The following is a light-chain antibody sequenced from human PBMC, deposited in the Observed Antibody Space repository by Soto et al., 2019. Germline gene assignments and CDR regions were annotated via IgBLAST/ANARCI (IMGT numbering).Light chain of an antibody. CDR3: SSYTSSTTYV. Sequence: QSALTQPPSVSGSPGQSVTISCTGTSSDVGSYKYVSWYQQPPGTAPKLMIYEVSNRPSGVPDRFSGSKSGNTASLTISGLQAEDEADYYCSSYTSSTTYVFGTGTKLTVL. J-gene: IGLJ1*01. V-gene: IGLV2-18*02. CDR1: SSDVGSYKY. CDR2: EVS.